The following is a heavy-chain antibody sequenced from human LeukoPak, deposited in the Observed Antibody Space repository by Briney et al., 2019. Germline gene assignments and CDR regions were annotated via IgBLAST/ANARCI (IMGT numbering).Heavy chain of an antibody. D-gene: IGHD6-6*01. Sequence: GGSLRLSCAGSGFTFDIYTMSWVRQAPGMGLEWVSAISHSGGSTYYADSVKGRLTISRDNSKNTLYLQMNSLRAEDTAVYYCAKRSLYSSSFPYFDYWGQGTPVTVSS. CDR1: GFTFDIYT. CDR2: ISHSGGST. CDR3: AKRSLYSSSFPYFDY. J-gene: IGHJ4*02. V-gene: IGHV3-23*01.